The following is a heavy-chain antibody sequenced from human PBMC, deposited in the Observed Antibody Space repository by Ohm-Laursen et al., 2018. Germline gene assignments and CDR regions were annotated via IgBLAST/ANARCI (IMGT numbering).Heavy chain of an antibody. J-gene: IGHJ4*02. V-gene: IGHV3-48*03. CDR1: GFTFSNFE. Sequence: SLRLSCAAFGFTFSNFEMNWVRQAPGKGLEWVSYISSGSLSIYYADSVKGRFTISRDNAKNSLYLQMNSLRAEDTAVYHCARDPVRGLTDYWGQGTLVTVSS. D-gene: IGHD3-16*01. CDR2: ISSGSLSI. CDR3: ARDPVRGLTDY.